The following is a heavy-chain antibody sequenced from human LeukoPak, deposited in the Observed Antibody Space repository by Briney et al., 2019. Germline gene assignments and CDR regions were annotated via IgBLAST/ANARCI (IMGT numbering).Heavy chain of an antibody. CDR2: IIPIFGTA. CDR1: GGTFSSYA. Sequence: SVKVSCKASGGTFSSYAISWVRQAPGQGLEWMGGIIPIFGTANYAQKFQGRVTITADESTSTAYMELGSLRSEDTAVYYCASGSTYYDFWSGYLFSFYYYYMDVWGKGTTVTVSS. V-gene: IGHV1-69*13. J-gene: IGHJ6*03. CDR3: ASGSTYYDFWSGYLFSFYYYYMDV. D-gene: IGHD3-3*01.